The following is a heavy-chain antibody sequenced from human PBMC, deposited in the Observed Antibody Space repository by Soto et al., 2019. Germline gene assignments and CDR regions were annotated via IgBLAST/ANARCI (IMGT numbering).Heavy chain of an antibody. Sequence: SETLSLTCTVPGGSISSGDYYWSWIRQHPGKGLEWIGYIYYSGSTYYNPSLKSRVTISVDTSKNQFSLKLSSVTAADTAVYYCARDPLVTVWGSYRTPSYYFDYWGQGTLVTVS. J-gene: IGHJ4*02. V-gene: IGHV4-31*03. D-gene: IGHD3-16*02. CDR3: ARDPLVTVWGSYRTPSYYFDY. CDR1: GGSISSGDYY. CDR2: IYYSGST.